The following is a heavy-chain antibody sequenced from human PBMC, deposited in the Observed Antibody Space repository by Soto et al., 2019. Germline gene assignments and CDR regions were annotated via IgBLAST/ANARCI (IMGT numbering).Heavy chain of an antibody. CDR1: GGTISSYA. Sequence: QVQLVQSGAEVKKPGSSVKVSCKASGGTISSYAISWVRQAPGQGLEWMGGIIPIFGTANYAQKFQGRVTITADESTSTAYMELSSLRSEDTAVYYCARDAHCSGGSCSDRGFDYWGQGTLVTVSS. J-gene: IGHJ4*02. CDR3: ARDAHCSGGSCSDRGFDY. V-gene: IGHV1-69*01. CDR2: IIPIFGTA. D-gene: IGHD2-15*01.